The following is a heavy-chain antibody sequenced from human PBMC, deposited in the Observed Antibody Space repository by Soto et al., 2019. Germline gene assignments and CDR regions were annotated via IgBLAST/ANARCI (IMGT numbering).Heavy chain of an antibody. CDR3: AKGRIVLMVYAMHYGMDV. CDR1: GFTFSSYA. CDR2: ISGSGGST. D-gene: IGHD2-8*01. J-gene: IGHJ6*02. V-gene: IGHV3-23*01. Sequence: GSLRLSCAASGFTFSSYAMSWVRQAPGKGLEWVSAISGSGGSTYYADSVKGRFTISRDNSKNTLYLQMNSLRAEDTAVYYCAKGRIVLMVYAMHYGMDVWGQGTTVTVSS.